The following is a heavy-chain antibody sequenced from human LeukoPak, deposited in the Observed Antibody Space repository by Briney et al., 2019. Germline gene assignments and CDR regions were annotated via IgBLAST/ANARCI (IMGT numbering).Heavy chain of an antibody. CDR1: GYTFTGYY. V-gene: IGHV1-18*04. CDR3: ARVVTVPHYYYYCMDV. Sequence: ASVKVSCKASGYTFTGYYMHWVRQAPGQGLEWMGWISAYNGNTNYAQKLQGRVTMTTDTSTSTAYMELRSLRSDDTAVYYCARVVTVPHYYYYCMDVWGKGTTVTVSS. CDR2: ISAYNGNT. D-gene: IGHD1-26*01. J-gene: IGHJ6*03.